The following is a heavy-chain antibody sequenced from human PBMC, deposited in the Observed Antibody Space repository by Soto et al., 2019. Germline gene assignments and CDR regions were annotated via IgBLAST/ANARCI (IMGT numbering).Heavy chain of an antibody. CDR2: IKSKTDGGTT. D-gene: IGHD3-10*01. CDR1: GFTFSSYA. CDR3: TTDSVTMVREPPGDY. Sequence: PGGSLRLSCAASGFTFSSYAMNWVRQAPGKGLEWVGRIKSKTDGGTTDYAAPVKGRFTISRDDSKNTLYLQMNSLKTEDTAVYYCTTDSVTMVREPPGDYWGQGTLVTVSS. J-gene: IGHJ4*02. V-gene: IGHV3-15*07.